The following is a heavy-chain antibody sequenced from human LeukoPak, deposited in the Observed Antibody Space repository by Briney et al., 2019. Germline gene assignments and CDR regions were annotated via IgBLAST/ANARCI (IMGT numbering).Heavy chain of an antibody. Sequence: ASVKVSCKASGYTFTSYDINWVRQATGQGLEWMGWMNPNSGNTGYAQKFQGRVTMTRNTSISTAYMELSSLRSEDTAAYYCARGRFVATGFDPWGQGTLVTVSS. J-gene: IGHJ5*02. CDR1: GYTFTSYD. V-gene: IGHV1-8*01. CDR3: ARGRFVATGFDP. CDR2: MNPNSGNT. D-gene: IGHD5-12*01.